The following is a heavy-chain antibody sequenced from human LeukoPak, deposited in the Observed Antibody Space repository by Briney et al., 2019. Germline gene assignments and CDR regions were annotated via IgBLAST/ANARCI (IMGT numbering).Heavy chain of an antibody. CDR1: GFTFSDHY. CDR2: SRNRAKSYTT. V-gene: IGHV3-72*01. Sequence: GGSLRLSCAVSGFTFSDHYMDWVRQAPGKGLEWVGRSRNRAKSYTTDYAASVKGRFTISRDDSKSTMYLQMNSLETEDTAVYYCSRDATGDHWGQGTLVSVSS. J-gene: IGHJ4*02. CDR3: SRDATGDH.